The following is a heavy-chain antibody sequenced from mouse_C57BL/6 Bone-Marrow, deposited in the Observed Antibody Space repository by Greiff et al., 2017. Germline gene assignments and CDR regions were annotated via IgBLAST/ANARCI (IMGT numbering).Heavy chain of an antibody. CDR1: GYSFTGYY. D-gene: IGHD1-1*01. CDR3: ARGPYYYGSSDWYFDV. J-gene: IGHJ1*03. Sequence: EVKVVESGPELVKPGASVKISCKASGYSFTGYYMNWVKQSPEKSLEWIGEINPSTGGTTYNQKFKAKATLTVDKSSSTAYMQLKSLTSEDSAVYYCARGPYYYGSSDWYFDVWGTGTTVTVSS. V-gene: IGHV1-42*01. CDR2: INPSTGGT.